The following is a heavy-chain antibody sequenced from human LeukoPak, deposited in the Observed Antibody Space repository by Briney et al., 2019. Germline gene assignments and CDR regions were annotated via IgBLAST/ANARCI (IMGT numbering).Heavy chain of an antibody. CDR3: AKMGNSGSLDY. D-gene: IGHD3-10*01. Sequence: GRSLRLSCAASGFTFDDYATHWVRQAPGKGLEWVSGISWNSGSIGYADSVKGRFTISRDNAKNSLYLQMNSLRAEDTALYYCAKMGNSGSLDYWGQGTLVTVSS. CDR2: ISWNSGSI. V-gene: IGHV3-9*01. CDR1: GFTFDDYA. J-gene: IGHJ4*02.